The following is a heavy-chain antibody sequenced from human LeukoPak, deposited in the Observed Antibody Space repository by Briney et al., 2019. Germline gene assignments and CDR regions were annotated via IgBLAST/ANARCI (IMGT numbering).Heavy chain of an antibody. Sequence: GGSLRLSCAASGFTFTSYAMSWVRQAPGKGLEWISIISGSGTTTYYADSVKGRFTISRDNSKNTLYLQMNSLRAEDTAVYYCAKRGYSDSKPQYYFEYWGQGTLVTVSS. CDR1: GFTFTSYA. V-gene: IGHV3-23*01. D-gene: IGHD3-22*01. J-gene: IGHJ4*02. CDR2: ISGSGTTT. CDR3: AKRGYSDSKPQYYFEY.